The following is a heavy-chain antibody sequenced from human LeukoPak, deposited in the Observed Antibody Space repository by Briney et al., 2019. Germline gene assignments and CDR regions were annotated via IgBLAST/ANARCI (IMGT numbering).Heavy chain of an antibody. V-gene: IGHV3-30*04. Sequence: PGRSLRLSCAASGFTFSSSAMQWVRQAPGKGLEWVAVISYDGSKKYYADSVEGRFTISRDDSKNTLYLQMNSLRGEDTAVYYCARSRSASTSGWYDYFDYWGRGTLVTVSS. CDR2: ISYDGSKK. CDR3: ARSRSASTSGWYDYFDY. J-gene: IGHJ4*02. D-gene: IGHD6-19*01. CDR1: GFTFSSSA.